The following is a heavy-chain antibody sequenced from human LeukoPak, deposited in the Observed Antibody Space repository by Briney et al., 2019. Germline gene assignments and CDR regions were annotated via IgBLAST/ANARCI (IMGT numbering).Heavy chain of an antibody. CDR1: GGSISSGGYS. Sequence: SETLSLTCAVSGGSISSGGYSWSWIRQPPAKGLEWIGYIYYSGSTYYNPSLKSRVTISVDTSKNQFSLKLSSVTAADTAVYYCARGGYSGSCFDYWGQGTLVTVSS. CDR2: IYYSGST. V-gene: IGHV4-30-4*07. D-gene: IGHD1-26*01. CDR3: ARGGYSGSCFDY. J-gene: IGHJ4*02.